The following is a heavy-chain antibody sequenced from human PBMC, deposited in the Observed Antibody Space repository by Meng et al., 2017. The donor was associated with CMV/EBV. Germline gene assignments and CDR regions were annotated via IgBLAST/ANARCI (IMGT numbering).Heavy chain of an antibody. CDR2: IYTSGST. J-gene: IGHJ5*02. CDR3: ARDLMNCSSTSCANWFDP. D-gene: IGHD2-2*01. V-gene: IGHV4-4*07. CDR1: GGSISSYY. Sequence: GPLHESGLGLVKPSEPLSLTCTVSGGSISSYYWSWIRQPAGKGLEWIGRIYTSGSTNYNPSLKSRVTMSVDTSKNQFSLKLSSVTAADTAVYYCARDLMNCSSTSCANWFDPWGQGTLVTVSS.